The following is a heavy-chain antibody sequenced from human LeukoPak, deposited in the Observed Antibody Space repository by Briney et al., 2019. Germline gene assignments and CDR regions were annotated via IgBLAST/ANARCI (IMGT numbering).Heavy chain of an antibody. CDR2: IVPISTMT. CDR3: AAVAYGRVDY. Sequence: SVKVSCKSSGDTFTKYGITWVRLAPGQGLEWMGTIVPISTMTNYAEKFQGRATITTDESTSTAYMELSSLRSEDTAIYYCAAVAYGRVDYWGQGTLVTVSS. D-gene: IGHD6-19*01. V-gene: IGHV1-69*05. J-gene: IGHJ4*02. CDR1: GDTFTKYG.